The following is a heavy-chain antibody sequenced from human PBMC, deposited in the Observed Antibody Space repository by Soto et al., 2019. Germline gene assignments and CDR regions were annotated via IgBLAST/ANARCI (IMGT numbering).Heavy chain of an antibody. J-gene: IGHJ4*02. D-gene: IGHD5-12*01. V-gene: IGHV3-33*01. CDR1: GLTFSRHG. Sequence: GGSLRLSCVVSGLTFSRHGMHWIRQAPGKGLEWVADVWSDGSKEYYSDSVKGRFTISRDNSKNTLYLQMDSLRAEDTASYFCARDIWDNGYVDGDFDYWGRGT. CDR3: ARDIWDNGYVDGDFDY. CDR2: VWSDGSKE.